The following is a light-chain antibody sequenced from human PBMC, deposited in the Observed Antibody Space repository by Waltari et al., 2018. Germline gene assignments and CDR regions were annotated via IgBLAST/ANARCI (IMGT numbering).Light chain of an antibody. CDR1: QSLLYSSVNKNS. V-gene: IGKV4-1*01. J-gene: IGKJ4*01. CDR2: WAS. Sequence: DIVLTQSPDSLAVSLGERATINCKSSQSLLYSSVNKNSLAWYQQKAGQPPKLRIYWASTREPGVPDQFSGSGSGTDFTLTISSLQAEDVAVYYCQQYCSSPLTFGGGTKVEIK. CDR3: QQYCSSPLT.